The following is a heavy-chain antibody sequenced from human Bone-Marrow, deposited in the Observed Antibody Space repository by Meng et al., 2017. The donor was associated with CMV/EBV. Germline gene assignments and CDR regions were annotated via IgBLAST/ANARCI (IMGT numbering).Heavy chain of an antibody. CDR2: INPNSGGT. Sequence: ASVKVSCKASGYTFTGYYMHWVRQAPGQGLEWMGWINPNSGGTKYAQRFQGRVTMTRDTSISTAYMELNRLRSDDTAVYYCARGNAPYGDYLLCCMDVWGQGTTVTVSS. V-gene: IGHV1-2*02. CDR3: ARGNAPYGDYLLCCMDV. D-gene: IGHD4-17*01. J-gene: IGHJ6*02. CDR1: GYTFTGYY.